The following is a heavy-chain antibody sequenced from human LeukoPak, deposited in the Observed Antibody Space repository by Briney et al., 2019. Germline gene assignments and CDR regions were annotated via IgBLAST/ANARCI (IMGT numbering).Heavy chain of an antibody. J-gene: IGHJ5*02. CDR2: INPNSGGT. CDR1: GYTFTGYY. V-gene: IGHV1-2*06. CDR3: AREVGVVAHQGGWFDP. Sequence: GASVKVSCKAAGYTFTGYYMHWVRQAPGQGLEWMGRINPNSGGTNYAQKFQGRVTMTRDTSISTAYMELTRLSSDDTAVYYCAREVGVVAHQGGWFDPWGQGTLVTVSS. D-gene: IGHD2-2*01.